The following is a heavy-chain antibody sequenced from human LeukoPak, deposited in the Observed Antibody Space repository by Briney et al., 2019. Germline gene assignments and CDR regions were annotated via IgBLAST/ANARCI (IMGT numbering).Heavy chain of an antibody. CDR3: ARWAGYCSSTSCYNYGMDV. D-gene: IGHD2-2*01. Sequence: SETLSLTCAVSGGSISSYYWSWIRQPPGKGLEWIGYIYYSGSTNYNPSLKSRVTISVDTSKNQFSLKLSSVTAADTAVYYCARWAGYCSSTSCYNYGMDVWGQGATVAVSS. V-gene: IGHV4-59*08. CDR2: IYYSGST. CDR1: GGSISSYY. J-gene: IGHJ6*02.